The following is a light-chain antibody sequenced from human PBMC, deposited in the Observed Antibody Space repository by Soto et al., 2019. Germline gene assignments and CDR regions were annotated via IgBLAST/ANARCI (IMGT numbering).Light chain of an antibody. CDR1: QSVSSN. V-gene: IGKV3-15*01. J-gene: IGKJ4*01. CDR3: KQYNNWPLT. Sequence: EIVMTQSPATLSVSPGERATLSCRASQSVSSNLAWYQQKPGQAHRLLIYGASTRATGIPARFSGSGSGTEFTLTIRSLQSEDFAVYYCKQYNNWPLTFGGGTKVDI. CDR2: GAS.